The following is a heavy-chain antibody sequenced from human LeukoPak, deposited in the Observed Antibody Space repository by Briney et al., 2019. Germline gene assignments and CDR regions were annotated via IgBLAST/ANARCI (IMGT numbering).Heavy chain of an antibody. Sequence: GGSLRLSCAASGFTFSSYAMRWVRQAPGKGLEWVAVISYDGSNKYYADSVKGRFTISRDNSKNTLYLQMNSLRAEDTAVYYCAKGIAVAGTRWFDPWGQGTLVTVSS. CDR1: GFTFSSYA. CDR2: ISYDGSNK. CDR3: AKGIAVAGTRWFDP. J-gene: IGHJ5*02. D-gene: IGHD6-19*01. V-gene: IGHV3-30-3*01.